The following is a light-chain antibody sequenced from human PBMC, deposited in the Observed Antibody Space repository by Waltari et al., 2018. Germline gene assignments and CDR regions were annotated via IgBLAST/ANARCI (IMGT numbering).Light chain of an antibody. CDR2: GAS. V-gene: IGKV3-20*01. Sequence: CRASQSVTHNYLAWYQHKPGQTPSLLIFGASSRATGIPDRFSGSGSGSDYTLTVSRLDPEDFAVYYCQQYGNSPPTFGQGTKVEV. CDR3: QQYGNSPPT. CDR1: QSVTHNY. J-gene: IGKJ1*01.